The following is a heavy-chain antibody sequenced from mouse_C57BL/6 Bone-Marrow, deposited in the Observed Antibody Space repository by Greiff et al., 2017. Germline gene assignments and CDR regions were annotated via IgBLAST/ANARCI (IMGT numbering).Heavy chain of an antibody. D-gene: IGHD1-1*01. CDR2: ISDGGSYT. J-gene: IGHJ2*01. CDR1: GFTFSSYA. V-gene: IGHV5-4*01. CDR3: ARDGDNYYGNDY. Sequence: EVKLVESGGGLLRLLGSLKPPVAPPGFTFSSYAMSWFRQTPEKRREWVATISDGGSYTYYPDNVKGRFTISRDNAKNNLYLQMSHLKSEDTAMYYCARDGDNYYGNDYWGQGTTLTVSS.